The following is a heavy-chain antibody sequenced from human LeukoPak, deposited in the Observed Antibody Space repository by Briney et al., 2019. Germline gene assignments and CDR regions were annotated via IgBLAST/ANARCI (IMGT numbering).Heavy chain of an antibody. D-gene: IGHD5-18*01. CDR3: AGGGYSYGQHAFDI. CDR2: ISAYNGNT. V-gene: IGHV1-18*01. J-gene: IGHJ3*02. CDR1: GYTFTSYG. Sequence: ASVKVSCKASGYTFTSYGISWVRQAPGQGLEWMGWISAYNGNTNYAQKLQGRVTMTTDTSTYTAYMELRSLRSDDTTVYYCAGGGYSYGQHAFDIWGQGTMVTVSS.